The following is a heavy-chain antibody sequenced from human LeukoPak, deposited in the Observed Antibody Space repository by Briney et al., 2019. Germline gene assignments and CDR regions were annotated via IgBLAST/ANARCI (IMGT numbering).Heavy chain of an antibody. CDR3: AIYDFWSGYYSAIPLDY. D-gene: IGHD3-3*01. V-gene: IGHV1-2*02. J-gene: IGHJ4*02. CDR2: INPNSGVT. CDR1: RYTFTGYY. Sequence: ASVKVSCKASRYTFTGYYMHWVRQAPGQGLEWMGWINPNSGVTNYAQKFQGRVTMTRDTSISTAYMELSRLRSDDTAVYYCAIYDFWSGYYSAIPLDYWGQGTLVTVSS.